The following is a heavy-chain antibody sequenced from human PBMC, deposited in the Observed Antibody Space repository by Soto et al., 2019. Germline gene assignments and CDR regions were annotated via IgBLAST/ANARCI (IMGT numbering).Heavy chain of an antibody. V-gene: IGHV3-21*01. CDR2: ISNSRSYI. CDR3: AGGGLLGSDNWFDP. D-gene: IGHD2-21*01. CDR1: GFTFSSYG. Sequence: GGSLRLSCAASGFTFSSYGMHWVRQAPGKGLEWVASISNSRSYIYYADSVKGRFTISRDNAKNTLYLQMNSLRAEDSAVYYCAGGGLLGSDNWFDPWGQGTLVTVSS. J-gene: IGHJ5*02.